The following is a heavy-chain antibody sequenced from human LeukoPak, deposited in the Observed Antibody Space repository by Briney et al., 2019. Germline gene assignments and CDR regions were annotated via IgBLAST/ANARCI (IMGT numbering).Heavy chain of an antibody. CDR2: IRYDGSNK. Sequence: PGGSLRLSCAASGFTFSSYGMHWVRQAPGKGLEWVAFIRYDGSNKYYADSVKGRFTISRDNSKNTLYLQMNSLRAEDTAVYYCAKAGFLMFGEFGSFFDFWGQGTLVTVFS. J-gene: IGHJ4*02. V-gene: IGHV3-30*02. D-gene: IGHD3-10*02. CDR3: AKAGFLMFGEFGSFFDF. CDR1: GFTFSSYG.